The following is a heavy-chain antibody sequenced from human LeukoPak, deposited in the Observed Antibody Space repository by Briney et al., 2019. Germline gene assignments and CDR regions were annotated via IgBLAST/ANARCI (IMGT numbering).Heavy chain of an antibody. Sequence: GRSLRLSCAASGFTFSDYGMHWVRQAPGKGLEWVALISYDGGNKFYADSVRDRFTISRDNSKNTLFLQMNSLRIEDTAVYYCAKVLEVRGARRPKDYWGQGTLVIVSS. CDR2: ISYDGGNK. D-gene: IGHD3-10*01. CDR3: AKVLEVRGARRPKDY. CDR1: GFTFSDYG. J-gene: IGHJ4*02. V-gene: IGHV3-30*18.